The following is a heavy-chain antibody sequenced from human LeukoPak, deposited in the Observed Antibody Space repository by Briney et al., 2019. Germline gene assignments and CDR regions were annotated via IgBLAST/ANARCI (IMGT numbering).Heavy chain of an antibody. D-gene: IGHD3-10*01. V-gene: IGHV4-39*07. J-gene: IGHJ3*02. CDR1: GGSISSSSYY. Sequence: KTSETLSLTCTVSGGSISSSSYYWGWIRQPPGKGLEWIGSIYYSGSTTYNPSLNSRVTMSVDSSRNQFSLKLVSVTAADTAVYYCARREGRRSNSNMFDIWGHGTMVVVSS. CDR2: IYYSGST. CDR3: ARREGRRSNSNMFDI.